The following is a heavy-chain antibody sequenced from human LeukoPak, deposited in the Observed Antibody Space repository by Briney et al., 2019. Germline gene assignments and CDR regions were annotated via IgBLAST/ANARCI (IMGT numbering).Heavy chain of an antibody. J-gene: IGHJ4*02. CDR2: ISWNSDTI. Sequence: LSLTCTVSGVSISHYYWSWVRQPPGKGLEWVSTISWNSDTIVYADSVKGRFAISRDSAKNSLYLQMNSLRVEDTALYYCAKAPPPGSYYLYSFHYWGQGTLVTVSS. V-gene: IGHV3-9*01. CDR1: GVSISHYY. D-gene: IGHD1-26*01. CDR3: AKAPPPGSYYLYSFHY.